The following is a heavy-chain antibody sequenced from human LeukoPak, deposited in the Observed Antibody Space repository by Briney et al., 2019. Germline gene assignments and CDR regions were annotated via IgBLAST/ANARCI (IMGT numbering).Heavy chain of an antibody. Sequence: SETLSLTCTVSGGSISSSSYYWGWIRQPPGKGLEWIGEINHSGSTNYNPSLKSRVTISVDTSKNQFSLKLSSVTAADTAVYYCAGRIVRRVIINRPAGFWGQGTLVTVSS. V-gene: IGHV4-39*07. CDR3: AGRIVRRVIINRPAGF. J-gene: IGHJ4*02. D-gene: IGHD3-10*01. CDR1: GGSISSSSYY. CDR2: INHSGST.